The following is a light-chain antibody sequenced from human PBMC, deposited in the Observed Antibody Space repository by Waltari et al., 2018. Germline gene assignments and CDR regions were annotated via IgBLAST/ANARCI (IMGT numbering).Light chain of an antibody. CDR1: RDINNF. Sequence: DIQMTQSPSSLSASVGDRVTISCQASRDINNFLNWYQQKPGKAPTLLIYDASNLEIGVPSRFSGRGSGTHFTLAITNVQPEDVATYYCQLYDDFPPYTFGQGTKLDI. CDR2: DAS. CDR3: QLYDDFPPYT. V-gene: IGKV1-33*01. J-gene: IGKJ2*01.